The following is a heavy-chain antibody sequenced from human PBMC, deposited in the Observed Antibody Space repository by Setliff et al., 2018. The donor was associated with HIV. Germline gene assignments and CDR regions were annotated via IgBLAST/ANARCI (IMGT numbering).Heavy chain of an antibody. CDR2: TNEDGSTT. V-gene: IGHV3-74*01. D-gene: IGHD5-12*01. CDR1: GFTFSGNW. Sequence: GGSLRLSCAASGFTFSGNWMNWVRQGPGEGLVWVSRTNEDGSTTNYADSVKGRFTISRDNAEYSLHLQMNSLRAEDTAVYYCARARLRNYYYYMDVWAKGTTVTVSS. CDR3: ARARLRNYYYYMDV. J-gene: IGHJ6*03.